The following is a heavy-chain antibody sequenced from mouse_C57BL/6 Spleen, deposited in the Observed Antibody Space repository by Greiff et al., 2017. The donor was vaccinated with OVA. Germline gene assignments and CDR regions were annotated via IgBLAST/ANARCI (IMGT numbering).Heavy chain of an antibody. V-gene: IGHV5-17*01. CDR1: GFTFSDYG. CDR2: ISSGSSTI. Sequence: EVQLQESGGGLVKPGGSLKLSCAASGFTFSDYGMHWVRQAPEKGLEWVAYISSGSSTIYYADTVKGRFTISRDNAKNTLFLQMTSLRSEDTAMYYCARSFFAYWGQGTLVTVSA. CDR3: ARSFFAY. J-gene: IGHJ3*01.